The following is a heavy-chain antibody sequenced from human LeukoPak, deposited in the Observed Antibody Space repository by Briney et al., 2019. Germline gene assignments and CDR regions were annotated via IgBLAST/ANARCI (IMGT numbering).Heavy chain of an antibody. J-gene: IGHJ5*02. CDR2: ISSGAGTT. CDR1: GFTFSTYA. Sequence: GGSLRLSCAASGFTFSTYAMSWVRQVPGKRLEWVSAISSGAGTTGYADSVKGRFTISRVNSKSTISLQMNSLRVEDTAVYYCAKDLERSYSGWSASYDAWGQGTLVTVSS. D-gene: IGHD6-19*01. V-gene: IGHV3-23*01. CDR3: AKDLERSYSGWSASYDA.